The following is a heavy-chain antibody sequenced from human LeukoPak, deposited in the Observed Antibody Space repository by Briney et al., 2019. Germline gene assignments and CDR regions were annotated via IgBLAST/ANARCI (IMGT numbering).Heavy chain of an antibody. D-gene: IGHD3-3*01. Sequence: ASVKVSCKASGYTFTNYYMHWVRQAPGQGLEWMGIINPSGGSTSYAQKFQGRVSMTRDMSTSTVYMELSSLRSEDTAVYYCARDLEWLYPGGAFDIWGQGTMVTVSS. CDR3: ARDLEWLYPGGAFDI. CDR2: INPSGGST. CDR1: GYTFTNYY. J-gene: IGHJ3*02. V-gene: IGHV1-46*01.